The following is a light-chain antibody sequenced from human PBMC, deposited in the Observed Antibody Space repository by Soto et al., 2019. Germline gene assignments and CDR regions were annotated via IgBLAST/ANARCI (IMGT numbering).Light chain of an antibody. CDR2: DVS. J-gene: IGLJ2*01. V-gene: IGLV2-14*01. CDR1: SSDIGTYNY. CDR3: SSYTSSSTSVV. Sequence: QSALTQPASVSGSPGQSITISCTGTSSDIGTYNYVSWYQQHPGKAPKLMIYDVSNRPSGVSDRFSGSKSGNTASLTNSGLQAEDEADYYCSSYTSSSTSVVFGGGTKLTVL.